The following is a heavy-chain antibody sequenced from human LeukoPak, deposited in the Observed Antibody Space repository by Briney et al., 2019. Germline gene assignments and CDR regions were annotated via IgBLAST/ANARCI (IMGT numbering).Heavy chain of an antibody. CDR3: ATFQAYANSGHLRPYFDY. V-gene: IGHV1-69*05. J-gene: IGHJ4*02. CDR2: IIPIFGTA. CDR1: GYTFTSYG. Sequence: SVKVSCKASGYTFTSYGISWVRQAPGQGLEWMGGIIPIFGTANYAQKFQGRVTITTDESTSTAYMELSSLRSEDTAVYYCATFQAYANSGHLRPYFDYWGQGTLVTVSS. D-gene: IGHD3-22*01.